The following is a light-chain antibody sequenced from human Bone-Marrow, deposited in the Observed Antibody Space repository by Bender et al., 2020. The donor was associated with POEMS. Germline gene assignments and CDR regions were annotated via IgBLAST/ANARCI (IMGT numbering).Light chain of an antibody. CDR3: AAWEDSLNGWV. J-gene: IGLJ3*02. V-gene: IGLV1-44*01. CDR1: SSNIGTNP. Sequence: QSVLTQPPSASGTPGQRVTISCSGSSSNIGTNPVNWYQQLPGTAPKLLIYINNQRPSGVPYRFSGSKSGTSPSLAISGLQSEDEADYYCAAWEDSLNGWVFGGGTKLTVL. CDR2: INN.